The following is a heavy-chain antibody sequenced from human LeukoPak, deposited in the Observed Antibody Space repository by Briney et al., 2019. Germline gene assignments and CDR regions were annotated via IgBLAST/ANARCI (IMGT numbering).Heavy chain of an antibody. Sequence: AGGSLRLSCAASGFTFSSYEMNWVRQAPGKGLEWVSYISSSGSTIYYADSVKGRFTISRDNAKNSLYLQMNNLRAEDTAVYYCALQSVYCSSTSCYGTFDYWGQGTLVTVSS. CDR3: ALQSVYCSSTSCYGTFDY. CDR2: ISSSGSTI. CDR1: GFTFSSYE. D-gene: IGHD2-2*01. J-gene: IGHJ4*02. V-gene: IGHV3-48*03.